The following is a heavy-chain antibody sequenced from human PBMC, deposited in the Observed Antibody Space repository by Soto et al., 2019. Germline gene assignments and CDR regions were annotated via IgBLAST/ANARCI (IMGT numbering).Heavy chain of an antibody. CDR1: GGSISSSSYY. J-gene: IGHJ4*02. CDR3: ARLGADYGDTDY. Sequence: QLQLQESGPGLVKPSETLSLTCTVSGGSISSSSYYWGWLRQPPGEGLEWIGSIYYSGSTYYNPSLKSRVTISVDTSKNQFSLKLSSVTAADTAVYYCARLGADYGDTDYWGQGTLVTVSS. CDR2: IYYSGST. D-gene: IGHD4-17*01. V-gene: IGHV4-39*01.